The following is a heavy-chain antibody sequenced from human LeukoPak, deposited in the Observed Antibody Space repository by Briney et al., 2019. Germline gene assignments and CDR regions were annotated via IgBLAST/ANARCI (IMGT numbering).Heavy chain of an antibody. V-gene: IGHV3-23*01. CDR3: AKDRGGGDYVPYYFDY. D-gene: IGHD4-17*01. Sequence: GGSLRLSCAASGFTFSSYAMSWVRQAPGEGLEWVSAISGSGGSTYYADSVKGRFTISRDNSKNTLYLQMNSLRAEDTAVYYCAKDRGGGDYVPYYFDYWGQGTLVTVSS. J-gene: IGHJ4*02. CDR1: GFTFSSYA. CDR2: ISGSGGST.